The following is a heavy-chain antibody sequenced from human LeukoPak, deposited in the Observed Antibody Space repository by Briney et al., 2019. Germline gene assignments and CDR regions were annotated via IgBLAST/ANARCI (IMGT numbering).Heavy chain of an antibody. CDR1: GGTFSSYA. V-gene: IGHV1-69*05. D-gene: IGHD3-3*01. Sequence: SVKVSRKASGGTFSSYAISWVRQAPGQGLEWMGGIIPIFGTANYAQKFQGRVTITTDESTSTAYMELSSLRSEDTAVYYCARAKDFWSGYIYYMDVWGKGTTVTVSS. CDR3: ARAKDFWSGYIYYMDV. CDR2: IIPIFGTA. J-gene: IGHJ6*03.